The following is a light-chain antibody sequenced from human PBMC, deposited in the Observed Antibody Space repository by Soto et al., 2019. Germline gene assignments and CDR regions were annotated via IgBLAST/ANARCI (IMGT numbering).Light chain of an antibody. CDR1: QSVSSY. CDR2: DAS. J-gene: IGKJ4*01. Sequence: EIVLTQSPATLSLSPGERATLSCRASQSVSSYLAWYQQKPGQAPRLLIYDASNRATGIPARFSGSGSGTDVTLSISSLEPEDFAIYYGQQRSNWPPVTFGGGTKVEIK. CDR3: QQRSNWPPVT. V-gene: IGKV3-11*01.